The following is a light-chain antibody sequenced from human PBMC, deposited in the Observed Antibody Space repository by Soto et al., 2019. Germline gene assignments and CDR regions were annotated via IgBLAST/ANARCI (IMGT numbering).Light chain of an antibody. CDR2: EAF. Sequence: QSVLTQPASVSGSPGQSITISCTGTSSDVGSYNLVSWYQQHPGTAPKLMIYEAFKRPSWVSNRFSGSKSGDTASLTISGLQAEDEADYYCCSYAVSTTLYVFGTGSKLTV. J-gene: IGLJ1*01. CDR1: SSDVGSYNL. CDR3: CSYAVSTTLYV. V-gene: IGLV2-23*01.